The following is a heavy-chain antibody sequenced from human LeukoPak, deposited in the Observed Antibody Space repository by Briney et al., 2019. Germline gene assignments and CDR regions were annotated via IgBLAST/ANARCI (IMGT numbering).Heavy chain of an antibody. CDR1: GGTFSSYA. D-gene: IGHD5-24*01. Sequence: GASVKVSCKASGGTFSSYAISWVRQAPGQGLEWMGRIIPILGIANYAQKFQGRVTITADKSTSTAYMELSSLRSVDTAVYYCARRRYSMATIQDYGMDVWGQGTTVTVSS. CDR2: IIPILGIA. J-gene: IGHJ6*02. CDR3: ARRRYSMATIQDYGMDV. V-gene: IGHV1-69*04.